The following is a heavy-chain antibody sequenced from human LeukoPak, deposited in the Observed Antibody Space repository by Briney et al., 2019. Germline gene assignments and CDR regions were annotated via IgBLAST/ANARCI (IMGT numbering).Heavy chain of an antibody. CDR3: ARVVAAAGTCDY. Sequence: GGSLRLSCAASQFTFSSYSMNWVRQAPGKGLEWVSSISSSSGSIYYADSVKGRFTISRDNAENSLYLQMNSLRAEDTAVYYCARVVAAAGTCDYWGQGTPVTVSS. CDR1: QFTFSSYS. CDR2: ISSSSGSI. D-gene: IGHD6-13*01. J-gene: IGHJ4*02. V-gene: IGHV3-21*01.